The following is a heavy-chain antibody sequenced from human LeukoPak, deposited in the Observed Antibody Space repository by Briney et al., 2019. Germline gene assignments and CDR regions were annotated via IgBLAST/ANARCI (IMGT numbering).Heavy chain of an antibody. CDR2: ISRSGTSI. Sequence: GGSLRLSCVASGFTFNDYYMNWIRQAPGKGREWVSYISRSGTSIYYADLVKGRLTISRDNARSSLQLQMNRLRADNTAVHYRARAWAGGDSSAYPPFDYWGQGTLATVSS. CDR1: GFTFNDYY. D-gene: IGHD3-22*01. V-gene: IGHV3-11*04. CDR3: ARAWAGGDSSAYPPFDY. J-gene: IGHJ4*02.